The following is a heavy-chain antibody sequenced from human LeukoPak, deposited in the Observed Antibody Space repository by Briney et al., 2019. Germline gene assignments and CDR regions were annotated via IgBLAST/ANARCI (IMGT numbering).Heavy chain of an antibody. CDR2: ISGSGGST. Sequence: GGSLRLSCVASGFTFSTYGMSWVRQAPGKGLEWVSAISGSGGSTYYADSVKGRFTISRDNSKNTLYLQMNSLRAEDTAVYYCAKLFSPMVSATTFDYWGQGTLVTVSS. D-gene: IGHD1-26*01. CDR1: GFTFSTYG. CDR3: AKLFSPMVSATTFDY. J-gene: IGHJ4*02. V-gene: IGHV3-23*01.